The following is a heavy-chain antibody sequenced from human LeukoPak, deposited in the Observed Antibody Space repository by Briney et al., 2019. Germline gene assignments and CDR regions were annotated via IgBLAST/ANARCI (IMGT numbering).Heavy chain of an antibody. CDR3: ARDYDILTGAPGIFDY. D-gene: IGHD3-9*01. CDR2: IYTSGST. V-gene: IGHV4-4*07. CDR1: GGSTSSYY. J-gene: IGHJ4*02. Sequence: SETLSLTCTVSGGSTSSYYWSWIRQPAGKGLEWIGRIYTSGSTNYNPSLKSRVTMSVDTSKNQFSLKLSSVTAADTAVYYCARDYDILTGAPGIFDYWGQGTLVTVSS.